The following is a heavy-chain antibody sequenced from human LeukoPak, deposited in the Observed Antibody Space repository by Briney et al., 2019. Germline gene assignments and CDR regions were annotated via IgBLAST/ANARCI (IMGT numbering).Heavy chain of an antibody. V-gene: IGHV4-59*01. CDR3: ARTLIAPRQNCFDY. CDR1: GGSISTYY. CDR2: IYYSGST. D-gene: IGHD6-6*01. J-gene: IGHJ4*02. Sequence: SETLSLTCTVSGGSISTYYWSWIRQVPGEGLEWIGYIYYSGSTNYNPSLKSRVTMSVDTSKNQFSLNLSSVTAADTAVYYCARTLIAPRQNCFDYWGQGTLVTVSS.